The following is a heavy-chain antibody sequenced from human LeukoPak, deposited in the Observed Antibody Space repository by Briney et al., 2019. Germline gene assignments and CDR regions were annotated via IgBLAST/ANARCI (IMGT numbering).Heavy chain of an antibody. D-gene: IGHD3-10*01. J-gene: IGHJ3*02. Sequence: GGSLRLSCAASGFTFSSYSMNWVRQAPGKGLEWVSSISSSSSYIYYADSVKGRFTISRDNAKNSLYLQMNSLRAEDTAVYYCARCGSGSPSDAFDIWGQGTMVTVSS. CDR3: ARCGSGSPSDAFDI. CDR2: ISSSSSYI. V-gene: IGHV3-21*01. CDR1: GFTFSSYS.